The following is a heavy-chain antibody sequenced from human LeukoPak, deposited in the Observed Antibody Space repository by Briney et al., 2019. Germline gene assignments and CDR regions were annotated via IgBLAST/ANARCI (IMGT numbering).Heavy chain of an antibody. J-gene: IGHJ3*02. V-gene: IGHV5-51*01. CDR1: GYSFTTYW. CDR3: ARTIFPDYGGYGFDAFDI. CDR2: IYPGDSDT. Sequence: GESLKISCKGSGYSFTTYWIGWVRQMPGKGLEWMGIIYPGDSDTRYSPSFQGQVTISADKSISTAYLQWSSLKASDTAMYYCARTIFPDYGGYGFDAFDIWGQGTMVTVSS. D-gene: IGHD4-17*01.